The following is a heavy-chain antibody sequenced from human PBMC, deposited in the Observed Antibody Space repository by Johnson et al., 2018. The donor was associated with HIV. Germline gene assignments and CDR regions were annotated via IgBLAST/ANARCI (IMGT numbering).Heavy chain of an antibody. CDR1: GFTVSSNY. CDR2: FSDDGETT. Sequence: VQLVESGGGLIQPGGSLRLSCAVSGFTVSSNYSSWVRRAPGKGLEYVSGFSDDGETTYYANSVKGRVTISRDDSKSTLYLQMGWLRSEDTALYYCTRKCDYAQGFDIWGRGTLVTVSS. CDR3: TRKCDYAQGFDI. V-gene: IGHV3-64*01. D-gene: IGHD4-17*01. J-gene: IGHJ3*02.